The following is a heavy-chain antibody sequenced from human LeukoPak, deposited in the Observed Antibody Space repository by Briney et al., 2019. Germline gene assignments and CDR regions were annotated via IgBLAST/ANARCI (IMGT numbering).Heavy chain of an antibody. CDR3: AKDPSSSGYYSD. CDR2: ISGSGGST. Sequence: PGGSLRLSCAASGFTFSSYAVSWVRQAPGKGLEWVSAISGSGGSTYYADSVKGRFTISRDNSKKTLYLQMNSLRAEDTAVYYCAKDPSSSGYYSDWGQGTLVTVSS. CDR1: GFTFSSYA. V-gene: IGHV3-23*01. J-gene: IGHJ4*02. D-gene: IGHD3-22*01.